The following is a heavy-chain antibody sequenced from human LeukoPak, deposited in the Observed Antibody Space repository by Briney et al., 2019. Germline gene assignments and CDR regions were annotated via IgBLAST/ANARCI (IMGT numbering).Heavy chain of an antibody. CDR2: IIPILGIA. CDR3: ARKYSSGYDAFDI. CDR1: GGTFSSYA. Sequence: SVKLSCKASGGTFSSYAISWVRQAPGQGLEWMGRIIPILGIANYAQKFQGRVTITADKSTSTAYMELSSLRSEDTAVYYCARKYSSGYDAFDIWGQGTMVTVSS. J-gene: IGHJ3*02. D-gene: IGHD6-25*01. V-gene: IGHV1-69*04.